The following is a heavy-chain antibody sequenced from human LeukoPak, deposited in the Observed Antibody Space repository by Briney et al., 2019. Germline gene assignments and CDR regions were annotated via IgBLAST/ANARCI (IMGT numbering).Heavy chain of an antibody. CDR1: GGSISSYY. CDR3: ARHARAAGRVDY. Sequence: PSEPLSLTCTVSGGSISSYYWSWIRQPPGKGLEWIGYIYYSGSTNYNPSLKSRVTISVDTSKNQFSLKLSSVTAADTAVYYCARHARAAGRVDYWGQGTLVTVSS. V-gene: IGHV4-59*08. CDR2: IYYSGST. J-gene: IGHJ4*02. D-gene: IGHD1-26*01.